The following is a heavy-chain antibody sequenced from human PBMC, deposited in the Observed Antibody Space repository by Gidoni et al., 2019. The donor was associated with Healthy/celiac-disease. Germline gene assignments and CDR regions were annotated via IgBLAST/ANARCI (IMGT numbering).Heavy chain of an antibody. CDR3: AKQSPYYYDSSGYLGDAFDI. J-gene: IGHJ3*02. Sequence: QLQLQESGPGLVKPSETLSRTCTVSGGSISSSSYYWGLIRQTPGKGLEWIGSIYYGGGTYYNQSRRIRVTISVETSKNQFSLNLSSVTAADTAVYYCAKQSPYYYDSSGYLGDAFDIWGQGTMVTVSS. V-gene: IGHV4-39*01. CDR2: IYYGGGT. CDR1: GGSISSSSYY. D-gene: IGHD3-22*01.